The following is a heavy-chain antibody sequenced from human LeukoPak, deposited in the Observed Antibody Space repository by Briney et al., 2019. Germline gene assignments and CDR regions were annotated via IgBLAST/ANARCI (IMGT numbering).Heavy chain of an antibody. J-gene: IGHJ4*02. V-gene: IGHV1-69*04. D-gene: IGHD3-22*01. CDR2: IIPNLGTT. CDR1: GGTSNSHA. Sequence: SVKLSCKASGGTSNSHAISWVRQAPGQGLEWMGRIIPNLGTTNRAQTFQDRVTLTADKSTNTAYMELTSLTSDDTAVYYCATTNDGGGYQWGDFFDFWGQGTLVTVSS. CDR3: ATTNDGGGYQWGDFFDF.